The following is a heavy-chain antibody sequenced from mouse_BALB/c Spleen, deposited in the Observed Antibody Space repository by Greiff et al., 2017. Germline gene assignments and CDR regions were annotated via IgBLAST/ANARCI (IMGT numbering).Heavy chain of an antibody. CDR3: AIDYGYAMDY. V-gene: IGHV14-3*02. J-gene: IGHJ4*01. CDR1: GFNIKDTY. CDR2: IDPANGNT. Sequence: EVMLVESGAELVKPGASVKLSCTASGFNIKDTYMHWVKQRPEQGLEWIGRIDPANGNTKYDPKFQGKATITADTSSNTAYLQLSSLTSEDTAVYYCAIDYGYAMDYWGQGTSVTVSS. D-gene: IGHD2-4*01.